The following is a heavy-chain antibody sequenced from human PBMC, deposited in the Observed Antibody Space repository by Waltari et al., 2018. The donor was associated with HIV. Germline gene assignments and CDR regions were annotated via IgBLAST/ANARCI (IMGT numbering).Heavy chain of an antibody. J-gene: IGHJ4*02. D-gene: IGHD2-2*01. CDR1: GFTFDDYA. V-gene: IGHV3-9*01. Sequence: EVHRVESGGGLVQPGRSLRPSCAASGFTFDDYAMHWVRPTPGKGLEWVSGMSWNSGSIGYADSVKGRFTISRDNAKNSLFLQMNSLRPEDTAFYYCAKGPTLTSPPTYFNYWGQGTLVTVSS. CDR2: MSWNSGSI. CDR3: AKGPTLTSPPTYFNY.